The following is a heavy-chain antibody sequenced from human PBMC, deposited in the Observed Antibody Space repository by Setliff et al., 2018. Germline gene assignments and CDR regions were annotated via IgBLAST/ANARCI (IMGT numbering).Heavy chain of an antibody. V-gene: IGHV1-2*02. D-gene: IGHD3-22*01. CDR3: ARVLQEASYYYDRGNYFDY. CDR1: GYTFTGYY. J-gene: IGHJ4*02. Sequence: GASVKVSCKASGYTFTGYYMHWVRQAPGQGLEWMGWINPNSGGTNPAQEFQGRVTMTSDTSVSTAYMGLSSLRSDDTAVYYCARVLQEASYYYDRGNYFDYWGQGTLVTVSS. CDR2: INPNSGGT.